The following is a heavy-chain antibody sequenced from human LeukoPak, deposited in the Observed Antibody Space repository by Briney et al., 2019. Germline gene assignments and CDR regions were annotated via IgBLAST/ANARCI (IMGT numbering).Heavy chain of an antibody. CDR1: RFTFSSYA. CDR3: AKYRTAPNWFDP. D-gene: IGHD2-21*02. J-gene: IGHJ5*02. V-gene: IGHV3-23*01. CDR2: ISGSGGST. Sequence: PGGSLRLSCAASRFTFSSYAMSWVRQAPGKGLEWVSAISGSGGSTYYADSVKGRFTISRDNSKNTLYLQMNSPRAEDTAVYYCAKYRTAPNWFDPWGQGTLVTVSS.